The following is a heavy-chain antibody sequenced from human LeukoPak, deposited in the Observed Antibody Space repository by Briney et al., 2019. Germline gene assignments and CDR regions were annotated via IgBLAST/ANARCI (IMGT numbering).Heavy chain of an antibody. J-gene: IGHJ6*01. CDR3: AKGPRYFCCCNLYSRAFCN. CDR1: GFTFSTYG. D-gene: IGHD2-15*01. V-gene: IGHV3-33*06. Sequence: GGSLRLSCSVSGFTFSTYGMHWVRQAPGKGLEWVAVIWYDGSNKYYADSVKGRFTISRDNSKNTLYLQMNSLRAEDTAVYYCAKGPRYFCCCNLYSRAFCNWGQRT. CDR2: IWYDGSNK.